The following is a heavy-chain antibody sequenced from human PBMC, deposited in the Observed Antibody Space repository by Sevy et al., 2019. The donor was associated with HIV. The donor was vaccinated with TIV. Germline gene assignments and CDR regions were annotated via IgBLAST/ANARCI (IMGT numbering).Heavy chain of an antibody. Sequence: ASVKVSCKASGYTFTSYDIDWVRQATGQGLEWMGWMNPNSGNTGYAQKFQGRVTMTRNTSISTAYMELSSLRSEDTAVYYCARVWYSSGWYGPLYYFDYWGQGTLVTVSS. V-gene: IGHV1-8*01. J-gene: IGHJ4*02. CDR3: ARVWYSSGWYGPLYYFDY. D-gene: IGHD6-19*01. CDR2: MNPNSGNT. CDR1: GYTFTSYD.